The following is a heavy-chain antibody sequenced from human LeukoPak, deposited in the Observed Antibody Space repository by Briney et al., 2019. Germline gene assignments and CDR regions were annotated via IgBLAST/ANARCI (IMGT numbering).Heavy chain of an antibody. D-gene: IGHD3-16*02. CDR1: GFTFDDYA. Sequence: PGGSLRLSCAASGFTFDDYAMHWVRQAPGKGLEWVSGISWNSGSIGYADSVKGRFTISRDNAKNSLYLQMNSLRAEDTALYYCARAEDYDYVWGSYRYYVYWGQGTLVTVSS. CDR3: ARAEDYDYVWGSYRYYVY. J-gene: IGHJ4*02. CDR2: ISWNSGSI. V-gene: IGHV3-9*01.